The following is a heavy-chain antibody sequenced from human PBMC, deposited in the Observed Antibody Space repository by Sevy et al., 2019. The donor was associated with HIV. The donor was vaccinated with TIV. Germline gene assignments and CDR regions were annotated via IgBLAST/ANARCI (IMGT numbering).Heavy chain of an antibody. CDR1: GFSFSSNW. CDR2: ISSDGSNL. Sequence: GGSLRLSCAASGFSFSSNWMQWVRQAPGKGLVWVSRISSDGSNLSYADSVKGRFTISRDNAENTVYLQMNSLRAEDTAVYYCASGGTLFRYWGQGTLVTVSS. V-gene: IGHV3-74*01. CDR3: ASGGTLFRY. J-gene: IGHJ4*02. D-gene: IGHD1-1*01.